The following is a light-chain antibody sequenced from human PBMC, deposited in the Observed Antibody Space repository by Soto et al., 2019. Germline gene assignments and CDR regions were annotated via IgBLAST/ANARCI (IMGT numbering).Light chain of an antibody. CDR2: EVS. V-gene: IGLV2-14*01. J-gene: IGLJ1*01. CDR3: SSYSISTAYL. Sequence: QSALAQPASVSGSPGQSITISCTGTSSDVGGYDYVSWYQLHPGKAPKLMVFEVSNRPSGVSYRFSGSKSGNTASLTISGLQAEDEPDYSCSSYSISTAYLFGNGTKVTVL. CDR1: SSDVGGYDY.